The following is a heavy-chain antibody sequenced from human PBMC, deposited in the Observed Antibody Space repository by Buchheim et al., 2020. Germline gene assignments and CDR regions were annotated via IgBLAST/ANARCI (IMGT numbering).Heavy chain of an antibody. J-gene: IGHJ4*02. CDR2: ITDGVGT. D-gene: IGHD1-14*01. CDR1: GFTFSSYA. V-gene: IGHV3-23*01. Sequence: EVQLLESGGGLVQPGGSLRLSCAASGFTFSSYAMSWVRQAPGKGLEWVSVITDGVGTFYADSVKGRFSISRDNSKKMLYLQMNSLRAEDTAVYYCAKVRSIIDKMFDYWGQGT. CDR3: AKVRSIIDKMFDY.